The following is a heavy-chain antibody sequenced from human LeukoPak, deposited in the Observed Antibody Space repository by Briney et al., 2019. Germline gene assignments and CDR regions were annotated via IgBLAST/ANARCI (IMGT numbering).Heavy chain of an antibody. CDR2: ISWNSGSI. J-gene: IGHJ3*02. Sequence: PGRSLRLSCAASGFTFDDYAMHWVRQAPGKGLEWVSGISWNSGSIGYADSVKGRFTISSDNAKNSLYLQMNSLRAEDTALYYCAKVQQLAKSGGAFDIWGQGTMVTVSS. D-gene: IGHD6-13*01. CDR1: GFTFDDYA. V-gene: IGHV3-9*01. CDR3: AKVQQLAKSGGAFDI.